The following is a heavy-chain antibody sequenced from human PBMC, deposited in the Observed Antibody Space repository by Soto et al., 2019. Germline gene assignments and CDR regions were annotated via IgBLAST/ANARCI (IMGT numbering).Heavy chain of an antibody. CDR1: GFSFSSFA. CDR3: GRVAELEA. D-gene: IGHD1-26*01. Sequence: EVLLLESGGGLVQPGGSLRLSCEASGFSFSSFAMNWVRQAPGKGLEWVSAIGDSGASTYYADSVKGRFTISRDNSRNAVYLQLTSLRADATAAYYCGRVAELEAWGNWTKVTVSS. CDR2: IGDSGAST. V-gene: IGHV3-23*01. J-gene: IGHJ6*01.